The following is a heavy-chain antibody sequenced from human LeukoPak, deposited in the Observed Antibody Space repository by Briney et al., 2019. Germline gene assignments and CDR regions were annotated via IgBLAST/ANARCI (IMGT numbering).Heavy chain of an antibody. CDR1: GVSFSNSDYY. CDR3: ARQMYGLLYPDF. J-gene: IGHJ4*02. D-gene: IGHD2-8*01. Sequence: PSETLSLTCTISGVSFSNSDYYWGWVRQPPGKGLEWLATMYYSGSTYYNPSLRSRLTLSADTSKNQITLKLSSVTAADTAVYYCARQMYGLLYPDFWGQGTLVAGSS. CDR2: MYYSGST. V-gene: IGHV4-39*01.